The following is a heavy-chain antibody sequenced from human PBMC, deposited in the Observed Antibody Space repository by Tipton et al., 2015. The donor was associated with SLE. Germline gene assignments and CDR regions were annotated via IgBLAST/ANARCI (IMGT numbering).Heavy chain of an antibody. Sequence: SLRLSCAVSGFIVRSHHMSWVRQAPGKGLEWVSVIHSGETTYYADSVKGRFTISRDNALNSLHLQMNSLRADDTADYFCVSGGDPGGFFYYGMDVWGPGTTVTVSS. J-gene: IGHJ6*02. CDR1: GFIVRSHH. CDR3: VSGGDPGGFFYYGMDV. V-gene: IGHV3-66*01. D-gene: IGHD2-21*02. CDR2: IHSGETT.